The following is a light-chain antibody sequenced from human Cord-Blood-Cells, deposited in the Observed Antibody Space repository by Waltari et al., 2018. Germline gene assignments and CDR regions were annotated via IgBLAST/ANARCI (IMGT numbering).Light chain of an antibody. CDR2: DAS. J-gene: IGKJ1*01. Sequence: DIQMNPFPSTLSASVGDSVTITCRASQSISSWLAWYQQKPVKAPKVLIYDASSLESGVQSRFSGSGSGTEFTLTIRSLQPDEFATYYGQQYNSYWTFGQGTKGEIK. CDR3: QQYNSYWT. CDR1: QSISSW. V-gene: IGKV1-5*01.